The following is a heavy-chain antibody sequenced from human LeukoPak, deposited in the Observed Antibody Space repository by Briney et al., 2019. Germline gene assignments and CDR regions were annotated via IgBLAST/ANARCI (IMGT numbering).Heavy chain of an antibody. CDR3: ARDHGIVGATIGFDY. J-gene: IGHJ4*02. CDR1: GGSISSYY. V-gene: IGHV4-59*01. CDR2: IYYSGST. Sequence: SETLSLTCTVSGGSISSYYWSWIRQPPGKGLEWIGYIYYSGSTNYNPSLKSRVTISVDTSKNQFSLKLSSVTAADTAVYYCARDHGIVGATIGFDYWGQGTLVTVSS. D-gene: IGHD1-26*01.